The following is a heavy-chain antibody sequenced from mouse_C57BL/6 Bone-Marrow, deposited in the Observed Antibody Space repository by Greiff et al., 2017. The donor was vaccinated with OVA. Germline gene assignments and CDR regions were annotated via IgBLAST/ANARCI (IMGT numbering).Heavy chain of an antibody. CDR1: GYTFTDYY. J-gene: IGHJ4*01. CDR3: ARRRMDY. V-gene: IGHV1-26*01. CDR2: INPNNGGT. Sequence: VQLQQSGPEPVKPGASVKISCKASGYTFTDYYMNWVKQSHGKSLEWIGDINPNNGGTSYNQKFKGKATLTVDKSSSTAYMELRSLTSEDSAVYYCARRRMDYWGQGTSVTVSS.